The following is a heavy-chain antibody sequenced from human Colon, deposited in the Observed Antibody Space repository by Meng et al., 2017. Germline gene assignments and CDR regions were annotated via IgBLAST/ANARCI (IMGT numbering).Heavy chain of an antibody. CDR3: ARVNYDSSGYYPRVHYFDY. V-gene: IGHV3-74*01. J-gene: IGHJ4*02. CDR2: INSDGSIT. D-gene: IGHD3-22*01. CDR1: GFTFSSYW. Sequence: GESLKISCAASGFTFSSYWMHWVRQAPGEGLVWVSRINSDGSITNYADFVKGRFTISRDNAKNTLYLQMNSLRAEDTAVYYCARVNYDSSGYYPRVHYFDYWGQGTLVTVS.